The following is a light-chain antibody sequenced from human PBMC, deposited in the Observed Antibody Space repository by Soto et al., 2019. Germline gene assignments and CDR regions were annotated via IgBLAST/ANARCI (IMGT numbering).Light chain of an antibody. CDR2: EVS. J-gene: IGLJ1*01. V-gene: IGLV2-14*02. CDR1: SSDVGSYNL. CDR3: SSYTSSSTLYV. Sequence: QSVLTQPASVSGSPGQSITISCTGTSSDVGSYNLVSWFQHHPGKAPKLVIYEVSNRPSGVSNRFSGSKSGNTASLTISGLQAEDEADYYCSSYTSSSTLYVFGTGTKVTVL.